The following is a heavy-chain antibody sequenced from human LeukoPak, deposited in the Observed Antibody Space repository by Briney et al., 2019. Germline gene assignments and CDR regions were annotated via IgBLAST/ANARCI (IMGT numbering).Heavy chain of an antibody. J-gene: IGHJ4*02. D-gene: IGHD5-18*01. CDR3: AKGGYSYGYYYFDY. CDR1: GFTFSSYG. CDR2: ISYDGSNK. Sequence: PGGSLRLSCAASGFTFSSYGMHWVRQAPGKGLEWVAVISYDGSNKYYADSVKGRFTISRDNSKNTLYPQMNSLRAEDTAVYYCAKGGYSYGYYYFDYWGQGTLVTVSS. V-gene: IGHV3-30*18.